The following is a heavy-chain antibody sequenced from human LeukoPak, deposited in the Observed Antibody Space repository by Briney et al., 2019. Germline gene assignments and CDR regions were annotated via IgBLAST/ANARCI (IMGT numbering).Heavy chain of an antibody. CDR1: GFAFSTYS. CDR3: ARVGRSGYTKDY. V-gene: IGHV3-48*02. J-gene: IGHJ4*02. CDR2: INSSSSTI. D-gene: IGHD5-12*01. Sequence: PGGSLRLSCAASGFAFSTYSIDWVRQAPGKGLEWLSYINSSSSTIYHVGSVTGRFTLSRDNAEHLVYLQMNSLGDNDTAVYYCARVGRSGYTKDYWGQGTLVTVAS.